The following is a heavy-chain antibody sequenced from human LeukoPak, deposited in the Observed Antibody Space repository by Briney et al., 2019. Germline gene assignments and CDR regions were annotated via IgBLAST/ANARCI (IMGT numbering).Heavy chain of an antibody. J-gene: IGHJ4*02. Sequence: PGGSLRLSCAASGFTFSSYSMNWVRQAPGKGLEWVSSISSSSSYIYYADSVKGRFTISRDNAKNSLYLQMNSLRAEDTAVYYCARGVGGPWFGELSYNYFDYWGQGTLVTVSS. CDR2: ISSSSSYI. V-gene: IGHV3-21*01. CDR1: GFTFSSYS. D-gene: IGHD3-10*01. CDR3: ARGVGGPWFGELSYNYFDY.